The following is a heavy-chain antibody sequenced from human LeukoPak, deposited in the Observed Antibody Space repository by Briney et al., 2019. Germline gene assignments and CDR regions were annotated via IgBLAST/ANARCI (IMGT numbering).Heavy chain of an antibody. CDR1: GFTFSSYA. Sequence: GGSLRLSCAASGFTFSSYAMSWVRQAPGKGLEWVSAISGRGGSTYYADSVKGRFTISRDNSKNTLYLQMNSLRAEDTAVYYCAKDHSTSYGDYYYGMDVWGQGTTVTVSS. J-gene: IGHJ6*02. D-gene: IGHD4-17*01. CDR3: AKDHSTSYGDYYYGMDV. V-gene: IGHV3-23*01. CDR2: ISGRGGST.